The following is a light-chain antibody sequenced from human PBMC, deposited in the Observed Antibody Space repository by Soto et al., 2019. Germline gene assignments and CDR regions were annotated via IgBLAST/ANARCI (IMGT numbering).Light chain of an antibody. CDR2: KAS. CDR1: QSVSSN. Sequence: MTQSPATLSVSPGERATLSCRASQSVSSNLAWYQQKPGRAPNLLIYKASSLASGVPSRFSGSGSGTEFTLTISSLQPDDFATYYCQQYNSYPYTFGQGTKLEIK. J-gene: IGKJ2*01. CDR3: QQYNSYPYT. V-gene: IGKV1-5*03.